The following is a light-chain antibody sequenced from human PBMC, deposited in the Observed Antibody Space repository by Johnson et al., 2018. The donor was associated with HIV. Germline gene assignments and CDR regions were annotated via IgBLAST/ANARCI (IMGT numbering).Light chain of an antibody. CDR1: SSNIGNNY. J-gene: IGLJ1*01. CDR3: GTWDSSLSAGV. CDR2: DNN. V-gene: IGLV1-51*01. Sequence: QSVLTQSPSVSAAPGQKVTISCSVSSSNIGNNYVSWYQQLPGRAPKLLIYDNNKRPSGIPDRFSGSKSGTSATLGITGLQTGDEADYYCGTWDSSLSAGVFGTGTRVTVL.